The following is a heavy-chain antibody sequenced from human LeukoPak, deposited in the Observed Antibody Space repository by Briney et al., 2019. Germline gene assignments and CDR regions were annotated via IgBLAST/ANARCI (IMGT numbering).Heavy chain of an antibody. CDR1: GFTFSSYE. CDR2: ISSSGSTI. V-gene: IGHV3-48*03. Sequence: GGSLRLSCAASGFTFSSYEMNWVRQAPGKGLEWVSYISSSGSTIYYAASVKGRFTISRDNSKNTPYLQMNSLRAEDTAVYYCAKEIWPTVTTPGWTYFDYWGQGALVTVSS. CDR3: AKEIWPTVTTPGWTYFDY. J-gene: IGHJ4*02. D-gene: IGHD4-17*01.